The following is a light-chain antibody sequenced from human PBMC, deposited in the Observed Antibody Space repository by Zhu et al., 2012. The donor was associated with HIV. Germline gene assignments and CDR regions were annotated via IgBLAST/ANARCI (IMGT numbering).Light chain of an antibody. CDR3: QQCGSSPPYT. Sequence: EIVLTQSPGTLSLSPGESATLSCRASQSVSSSYLAWYQQKPGQAPRLLIYGISSRATGVPDRFSGTGSGTDFTPTISRLEPEDFAVYYCQQCGSSPPYTFGQGTKLEIK. V-gene: IGKV3-20*01. CDR1: QSVSSSY. J-gene: IGKJ2*01. CDR2: GIS.